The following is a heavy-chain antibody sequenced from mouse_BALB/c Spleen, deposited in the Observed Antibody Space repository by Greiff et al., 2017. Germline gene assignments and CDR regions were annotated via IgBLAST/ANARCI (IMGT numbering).Heavy chain of an antibody. CDR1: GFTFSRYA. D-gene: IGHD2-4*01. CDR3: AREDPMITTGYYFDY. V-gene: IGHV5-6-5*01. CDR2: ISRGGST. Sequence: EVMLVESGGGLVKPGGSLKLSCAASGFTFSRYAMSWVRQISEKRLEWVASISRGGSTYYPDSVKGRFTISRDNARNILYLQMSSLRSEDKAMYYCAREDPMITTGYYFDYWGQGTSLTVSS. J-gene: IGHJ2*03.